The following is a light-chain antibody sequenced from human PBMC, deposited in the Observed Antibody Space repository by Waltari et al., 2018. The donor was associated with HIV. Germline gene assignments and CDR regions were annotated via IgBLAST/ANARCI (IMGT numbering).Light chain of an antibody. Sequence: DIQMTQSPSALPASVGDRVTITCRAGQNIANYVNWYRQKVGEAPKPLVFAATTLHSGVPSRFSASGSGTDVTLTIASLEPEDFAMYVCQQSYSTPPYTFGQGTK. J-gene: IGKJ2*01. CDR3: QQSYSTPPYT. CDR2: AAT. CDR1: QNIANY. V-gene: IGKV1-39*01.